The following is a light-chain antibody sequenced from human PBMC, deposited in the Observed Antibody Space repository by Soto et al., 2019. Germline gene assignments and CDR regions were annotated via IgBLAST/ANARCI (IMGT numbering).Light chain of an antibody. CDR2: AAS. Sequence: DIQMTQSPSSLSASVGDRVTITCRASQAINNYVAWYQQKPGQSPQLLMYAASTLQSGVPSRFSGSGSGTDFTLTISSLQPEDVVTYYCQKYDSVLLIFGGGTKVEVK. CDR3: QKYDSVLLI. J-gene: IGKJ4*01. V-gene: IGKV1-27*01. CDR1: QAINNY.